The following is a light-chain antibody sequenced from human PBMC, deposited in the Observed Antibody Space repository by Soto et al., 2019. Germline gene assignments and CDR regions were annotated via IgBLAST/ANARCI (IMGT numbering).Light chain of an antibody. CDR3: QSYDSSLSGSGV. CDR1: SSNIGAGYD. CDR2: GNT. J-gene: IGLJ2*01. V-gene: IGLV1-40*01. Sequence: QSVLTQPPSVSGAPGQRVTISCTGSSSNIGAGYDVHWYQQSPGKAPKLLISGNTDRPSGVPDRFSGSKSGTSASLAITGLQAEDEADDYCQSYDSSLSGSGVFGGGTKVTVL.